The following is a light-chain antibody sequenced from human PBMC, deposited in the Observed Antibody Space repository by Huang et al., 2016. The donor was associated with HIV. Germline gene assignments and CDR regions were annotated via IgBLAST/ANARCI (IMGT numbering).Light chain of an antibody. V-gene: IGKV3-15*01. CDR2: GAS. CDR1: QSIGSD. J-gene: IGKJ4*01. Sequence: IVLTQSPGTLSVTPGERVTLSCRTSQSIGSDLAWYQHKPGQPPRLLIYGASTRATGIPATFSGSGSGSEFTLTISSLQSEDFALYYCQQYNYWSPLTFGGGTKVEIK. CDR3: QQYNYWSPLT.